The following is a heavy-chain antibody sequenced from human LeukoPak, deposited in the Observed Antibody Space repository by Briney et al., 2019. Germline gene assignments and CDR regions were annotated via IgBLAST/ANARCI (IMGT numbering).Heavy chain of an antibody. CDR2: IYHSGST. V-gene: IGHV4-30-2*01. D-gene: IGHD6-13*01. CDR1: GGSISSGGYS. CDR3: ARATAAGWYFDY. Sequence: PSETLSLTCAVSGGSISSGGYSWSWIRQPPGKGLEWIGYIYHSGSTYYNPSLKSRVTISVDRSKNQFSLKLSSVTAADTAVYYCARATAAGWYFDYWGQGTLVTVSS. J-gene: IGHJ4*02.